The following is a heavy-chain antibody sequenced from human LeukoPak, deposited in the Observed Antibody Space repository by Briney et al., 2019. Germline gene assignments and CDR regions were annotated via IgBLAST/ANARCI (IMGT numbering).Heavy chain of an antibody. Sequence: GGSLRLSCAASGFTFSDYYMSWIRQAPGKGLEWVSFISTSSSYIYYADSVKGRFTISRDNSKNTLYLQMNSLRAEDTAVYYCAKDLSAMVTGGTFDYWGQGTLVTVSS. D-gene: IGHD5-18*01. J-gene: IGHJ4*02. CDR3: AKDLSAMVTGGTFDY. CDR2: ISTSSSYI. V-gene: IGHV3-11*05. CDR1: GFTFSDYY.